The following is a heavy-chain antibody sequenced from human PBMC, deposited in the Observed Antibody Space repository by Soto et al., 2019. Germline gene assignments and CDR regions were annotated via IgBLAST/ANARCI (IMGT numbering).Heavy chain of an antibody. J-gene: IGHJ4*02. CDR3: ARAGYSGSYTSDY. Sequence: QVQLQESGPGLVKPSETLSLTCTVSRGSIGRYYWSWIRQPPGNGLEWIGYIDYSGHTNYNPSLKSGVTLSLDTSKKQFSLRLSSVTAADTAVYYCARAGYSGSYTSDYWGQGTLVTVSS. D-gene: IGHD5-12*01. V-gene: IGHV4-59*01. CDR2: IDYSGHT. CDR1: RGSIGRYY.